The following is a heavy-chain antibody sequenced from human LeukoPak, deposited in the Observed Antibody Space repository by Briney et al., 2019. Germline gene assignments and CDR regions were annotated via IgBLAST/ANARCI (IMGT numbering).Heavy chain of an antibody. CDR3: ARGGGERGYYFDY. Sequence: PSETLSLTCAVYGGSFSGYYWSWLRQPPGKGLEWIGEINHSGSTDYNPSLKSRVTISVDTSKSQFSLKLSSVTAADTAVYYCARGGGERGYYFDYWGQGTLVTVSS. J-gene: IGHJ4*02. V-gene: IGHV4-34*01. CDR1: GGSFSGYY. D-gene: IGHD3-16*01. CDR2: INHSGST.